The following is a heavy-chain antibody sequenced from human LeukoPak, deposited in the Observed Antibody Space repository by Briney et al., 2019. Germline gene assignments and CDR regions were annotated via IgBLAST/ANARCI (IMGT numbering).Heavy chain of an antibody. CDR3: AREHGSGTSDY. Sequence: SETLSLTCTVSGGSISSGDYYWSWIRQPPGKGLEWIGYIYYSGSTYYNPSLKSRVTISVDTSKNQFSLKLSSVTAADTAVYYCAREHGSGTSDYWGQGTLVTVSS. V-gene: IGHV4-30-4*01. CDR1: GGSISSGDYY. D-gene: IGHD3-10*01. CDR2: IYYSGST. J-gene: IGHJ4*02.